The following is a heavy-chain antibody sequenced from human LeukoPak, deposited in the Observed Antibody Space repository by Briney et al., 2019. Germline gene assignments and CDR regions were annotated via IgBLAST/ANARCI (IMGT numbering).Heavy chain of an antibody. D-gene: IGHD3-22*01. Sequence: GGSLRLSSAASGFTLSNYYMSWIRQAPGKGLEWISYISNSGGYTNYADSVKGRFTISRDNAKNSLYLQMNSLRAEDTAVYYCARDRGVHYDSSGYYDYWGQGTLVTVSS. CDR2: ISNSGGYT. CDR3: ARDRGVHYDSSGYYDY. CDR1: GFTLSNYY. V-gene: IGHV3-11*05. J-gene: IGHJ4*02.